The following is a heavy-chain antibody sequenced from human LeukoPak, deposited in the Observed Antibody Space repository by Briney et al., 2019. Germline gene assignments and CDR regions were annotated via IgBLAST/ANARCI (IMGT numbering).Heavy chain of an antibody. Sequence: SETLSLTCTVSDNSISSFYWSWLRQPPGKGLEWIGFVYKTGHTNYNPSLKSRIAISLDASKSQVSLRLTSVTAADTAVYYCAPHRFGEPHFEYWGRGTLVSVSS. CDR3: APHRFGEPHFEY. CDR1: DNSISSFY. V-gene: IGHV4-59*08. J-gene: IGHJ4*02. D-gene: IGHD3-10*01. CDR2: VYKTGHT.